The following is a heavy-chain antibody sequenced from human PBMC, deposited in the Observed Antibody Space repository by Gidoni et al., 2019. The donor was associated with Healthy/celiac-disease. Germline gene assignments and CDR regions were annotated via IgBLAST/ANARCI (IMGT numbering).Heavy chain of an antibody. CDR3: ARDGPYCSSTSCSPYYYGMDV. V-gene: IGHV3-7*01. Sequence: EVQLVESGGGLVQPGGSLRLSCAASGFTFSSYWMSWVRQAPGKGLEWVANIKQDGSEKYYVDSVKGRFTISRDNAKNSLYLQMNSLRAEDTAVYYCARDGPYCSSTSCSPYYYGMDVWGQGTTVTVSS. CDR2: IKQDGSEK. CDR1: GFTFSSYW. J-gene: IGHJ6*02. D-gene: IGHD2-2*01.